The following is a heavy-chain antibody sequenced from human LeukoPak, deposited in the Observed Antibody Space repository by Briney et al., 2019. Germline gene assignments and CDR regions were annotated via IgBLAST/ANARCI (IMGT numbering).Heavy chain of an antibody. CDR1: IGSISSSKW. Sequence: SETLSLTCSVSIGSISSSKWWSWVRQSPVKGLEWIGEIYLYGTTNYNPSFTSRVTMSVDRSRNQFSLKLTSVTAADTAVYYCARDKNPGIAADWGQGTLVTVSS. D-gene: IGHD6-13*01. CDR3: ARDKNPGIAAD. CDR2: IYLYGTT. V-gene: IGHV4-4*02. J-gene: IGHJ4*02.